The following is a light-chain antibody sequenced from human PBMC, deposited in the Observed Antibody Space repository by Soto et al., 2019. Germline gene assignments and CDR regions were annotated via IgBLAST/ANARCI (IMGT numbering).Light chain of an antibody. V-gene: IGLV2-14*03. Sequence: QSVLTQPASVFGSPGQSITFSCTGTSSDVGGYNFVSWYQQHPGKAPKLMIYEVSSRPSGVSNRFSGSKSGNTASLTISGLQPEDEADYYCSSYTTSTTVVFGTVTKVTVL. J-gene: IGLJ1*01. CDR3: SSYTTSTTVV. CDR2: EVS. CDR1: SSDVGGYNF.